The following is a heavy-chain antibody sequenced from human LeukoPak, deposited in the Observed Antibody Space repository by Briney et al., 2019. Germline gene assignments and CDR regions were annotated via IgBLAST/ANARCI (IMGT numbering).Heavy chain of an antibody. CDR2: IIPIFGTA. J-gene: IGHJ6*03. CDR1: GGTFSSYA. Sequence: SVKVSCKASGGTFSSYAISWVRQAPGQGLEWMGGIIPIFGTANYAQKFQGRVTITTDESTSTAYMELSSLRSEDTAVYYCAGWDTAMVPPRYYYYYYMDVWGKGTTVTVSS. CDR3: AGWDTAMVPPRYYYYYYMDV. D-gene: IGHD5-18*01. V-gene: IGHV1-69*05.